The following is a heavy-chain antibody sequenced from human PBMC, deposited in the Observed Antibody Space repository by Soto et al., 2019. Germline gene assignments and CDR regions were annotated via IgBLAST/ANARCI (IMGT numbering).Heavy chain of an antibody. V-gene: IGHV3-48*03. Sequence: LRLSCAASGFTFSSYEMNWVRQAPGKGLEWVSYISSSGSTIYYAGSVKGRFTISRDNAKNSLYLQMNSLRAEDTAVYYCARGVYVVVPAAQDDSWGQGTLVTVSS. CDR2: ISSSGSTI. CDR3: ARGVYVVVPAAQDDS. CDR1: GFTFSSYE. J-gene: IGHJ4*02. D-gene: IGHD2-2*01.